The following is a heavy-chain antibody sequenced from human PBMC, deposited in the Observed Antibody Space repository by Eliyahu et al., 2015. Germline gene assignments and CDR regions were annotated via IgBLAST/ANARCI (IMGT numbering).Heavy chain of an antibody. V-gene: IGHV1-18*01. D-gene: IGHD3-3*01. CDR3: ARGGYYGRVSGYYYYYGMDV. Sequence: QVQLVQSGAEVKKPGASVKVSCKASGYTFTSYGISWVRQAPGQGLEWMGLVRRFQGNTNYAQKLQGRVTMTTDTSTSTAYMELRSLRSDDTAVYYCARGGYYGRVSGYYYYYGMDVWGQGTTVTVSS. CDR1: GYTFTSYG. J-gene: IGHJ6*02. CDR2: VRRFQGNT.